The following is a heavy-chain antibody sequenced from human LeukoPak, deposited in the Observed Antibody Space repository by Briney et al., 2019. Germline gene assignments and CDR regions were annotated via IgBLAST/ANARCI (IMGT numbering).Heavy chain of an antibody. Sequence: PGGSLRLSCAASGFTFSDYYMSWIRQPPGKGLEWIGEINHSGSTNYNPSLKSRVTISVDTSKNQFSLKLSSVTAADTAVYYCARASGYLGDYWGQGTLVTVSS. D-gene: IGHD3-3*01. CDR1: GFTFSDYY. J-gene: IGHJ4*02. CDR3: ARASGYLGDY. CDR2: INHSGST. V-gene: IGHV4-34*01.